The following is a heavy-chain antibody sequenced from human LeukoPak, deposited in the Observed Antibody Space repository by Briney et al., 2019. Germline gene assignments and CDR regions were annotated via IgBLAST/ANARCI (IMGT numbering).Heavy chain of an antibody. CDR2: IIPIFGTA. Sequence: SVKVSCKASGGTFSSYAISWVRQAPGQGLEWMGGIIPIFGTANYAQKFQGRVTITTDESTSTAYMELSSLRSEDTAVYYCARVMSGYRYGIDNYYFDYWGQGTLVTVSS. V-gene: IGHV1-69*05. CDR3: ARVMSGYRYGIDNYYFDY. D-gene: IGHD5-18*01. J-gene: IGHJ4*02. CDR1: GGTFSSYA.